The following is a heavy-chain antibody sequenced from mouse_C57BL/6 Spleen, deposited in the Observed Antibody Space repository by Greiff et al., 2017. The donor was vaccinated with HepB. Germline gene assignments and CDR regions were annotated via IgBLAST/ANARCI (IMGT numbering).Heavy chain of an antibody. CDR1: GFTFSSYA. CDR2: ISDGGSYT. Sequence: EVQLQESGGGLVKPGGSLKLSCAASGFTFSSYAMSWVRQTPEKRLEWVATISDGGSYTYYPDNVKGRFTISRDNAKNNLYLQMSHLKSEDTAMYYCARGGAYYLFDYWGQGTTLTVSS. D-gene: IGHD1-1*01. V-gene: IGHV5-4*01. CDR3: ARGGAYYLFDY. J-gene: IGHJ2*01.